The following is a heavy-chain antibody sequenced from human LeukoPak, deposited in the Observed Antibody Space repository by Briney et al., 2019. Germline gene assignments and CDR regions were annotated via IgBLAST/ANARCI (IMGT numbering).Heavy chain of an antibody. J-gene: IGHJ4*02. V-gene: IGHV3-7*01. CDR1: GFTFSSFY. CDR3: ARLYSRVGPFDY. D-gene: IGHD5-18*01. Sequence: PGGSLRLSCTASGFTFSSFYMSWVRQAPGKGLEWVANINQGGGETNYVDSVKGRFTISRDNSKSTLYIQMNSLRAEDTAVYYCARLYSRVGPFDYWGQGTLVTVSS. CDR2: INQGGGET.